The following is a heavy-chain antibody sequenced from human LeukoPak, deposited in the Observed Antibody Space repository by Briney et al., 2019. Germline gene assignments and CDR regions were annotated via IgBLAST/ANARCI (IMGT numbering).Heavy chain of an antibody. CDR3: ARGGYSTLRTV. Sequence: PGGSLRLSCAASGFTVSSNYISWVRQAPRPGLEWVSVIYSGGSTYYADSVKGRFTISRDNSKNTLYLQMNSLRAEDTAVYYCARGGYSTLRTVWGQGTLVRVSS. CDR2: IYSGGST. CDR1: GFTVSSNY. D-gene: IGHD4-11*01. V-gene: IGHV3-53*01. J-gene: IGHJ4*02.